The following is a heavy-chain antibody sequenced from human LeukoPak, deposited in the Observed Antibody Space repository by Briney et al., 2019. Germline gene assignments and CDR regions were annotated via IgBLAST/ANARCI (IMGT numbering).Heavy chain of an antibody. Sequence: ASVKVSCKASGYTSTGYYMHWVRQAPGQGLEWMGWINPNSGGTNYAQKFQGRVTMTRDTSISTAYMELSRLRSDDTAVYYCARTHYSSSWYDYWGQGTLVTVSS. CDR1: GYTSTGYY. CDR3: ARTHYSSSWYDY. D-gene: IGHD6-13*01. CDR2: INPNSGGT. J-gene: IGHJ4*02. V-gene: IGHV1-2*02.